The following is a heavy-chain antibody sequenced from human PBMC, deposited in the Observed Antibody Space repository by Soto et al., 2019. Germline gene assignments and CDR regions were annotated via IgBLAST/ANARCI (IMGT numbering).Heavy chain of an antibody. J-gene: IGHJ6*02. Sequence: GASVKVSCKGSGSTFNSYVINWVRQAPGQGLEWMGGIISMFGRTTYAQRFQGRVTITADESTSAAYMEGSSLRSEDTAVYYCARGIAARTNFYAMDVWGRGTTVTVSS. CDR1: GSTFNSYV. V-gene: IGHV1-69*13. D-gene: IGHD6-6*01. CDR2: IISMFGRT. CDR3: ARGIAARTNFYAMDV.